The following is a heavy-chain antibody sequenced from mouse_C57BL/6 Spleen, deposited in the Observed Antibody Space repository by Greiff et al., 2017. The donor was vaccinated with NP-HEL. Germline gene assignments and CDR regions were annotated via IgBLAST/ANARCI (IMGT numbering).Heavy chain of an antibody. V-gene: IGHV1-69*01. Sequence: QVQLQQPGAELVMPGASVKLSCKASGYTFTSYWMHWVKQRPGQGLEWIGEIDPSDSYTNYNQKFKGKSTLTVDKSSSTAYLQLSSLTSEDSAVYYCARGLGSYAMDGWGQGTSVTVSS. CDR2: IDPSDSYT. J-gene: IGHJ4*01. CDR3: ARGLGSYAMDG. CDR1: GYTFTSYW. D-gene: IGHD4-1*01.